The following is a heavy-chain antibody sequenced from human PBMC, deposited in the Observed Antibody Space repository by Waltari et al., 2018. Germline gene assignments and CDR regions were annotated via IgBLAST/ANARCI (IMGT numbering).Heavy chain of an antibody. V-gene: IGHV4-59*11. CDR1: GGSISSHY. J-gene: IGHJ5*02. D-gene: IGHD3-3*01. Sequence: QVQLQESGPGLVKPSETLSLTCTVSGGSISSHYWSWIRQPPGKGLEWIGYIYYSGSTNYNPSLKSRVTISVDTSKNQFSLKLSSVTAADTAVYYCARSASYDFWSGSLNWFDPWGQGTLVTVSS. CDR3: ARSASYDFWSGSLNWFDP. CDR2: IYYSGST.